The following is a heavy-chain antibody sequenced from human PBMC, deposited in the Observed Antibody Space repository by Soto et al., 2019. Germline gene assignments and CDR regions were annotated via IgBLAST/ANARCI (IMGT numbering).Heavy chain of an antibody. CDR1: GFTFSSYT. D-gene: IGHD4-17*01. Sequence: EVQLVESGGGLVKPGGSLRLSCAASGFTFSSYTMNWVRQAPGKGLEWVSSISSSRTYIDYADSVKGRFTISRDNAKNALYLQMNSLRAEDTAVYFCARDDSGDAEGFDYWGQGTLVTVSS. CDR3: ARDDSGDAEGFDY. J-gene: IGHJ4*02. V-gene: IGHV3-21*01. CDR2: ISSSRTYI.